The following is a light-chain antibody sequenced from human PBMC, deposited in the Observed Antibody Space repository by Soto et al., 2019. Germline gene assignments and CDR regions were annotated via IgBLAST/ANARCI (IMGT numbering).Light chain of an antibody. Sequence: QTVVTQSPSASASLGASVKLTCTLSSGHSTYAIAWHQQQPEKGPRYLMKLNSDGSHSKGDGIPDRFSGSSSGAERYLSISSLQSEDEADCYCQTWVTGPPWVFGGGTKLTVL. CDR1: SGHSTYA. V-gene: IGLV4-69*01. CDR2: LNSDGSH. J-gene: IGLJ3*02. CDR3: QTWVTGPPWV.